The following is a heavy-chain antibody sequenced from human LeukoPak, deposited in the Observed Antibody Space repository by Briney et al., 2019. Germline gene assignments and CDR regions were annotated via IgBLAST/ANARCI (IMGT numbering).Heavy chain of an antibody. CDR2: LYYGGST. CDR1: GGSINDYY. Sequence: PSETLTLTCTVSGGSINDYYRSWIRQPPGKGLEWIGYLYYGGSTSYSPSLKSRVTISVDTSKNQFSLKLNSVTAADTAVYYCARDRPGTDWGQGTLVTVSS. V-gene: IGHV4-59*01. J-gene: IGHJ4*02. CDR3: ARDRPGTD.